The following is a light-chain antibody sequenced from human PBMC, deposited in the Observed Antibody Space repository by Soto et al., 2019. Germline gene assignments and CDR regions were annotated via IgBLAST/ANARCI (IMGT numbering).Light chain of an antibody. CDR1: QSVGRN. CDR2: DAS. Sequence: EIVMTQSPVTLSVSPGERATLSCRASQSVGRNLAWYQQKPGQAPRLLIYDASNRATGIPARFSGSGSGTEFTLIISSLQSEDFAVYYCQQFKSWPPVFGPGTTVDIK. J-gene: IGKJ3*01. V-gene: IGKV3-15*01. CDR3: QQFKSWPPV.